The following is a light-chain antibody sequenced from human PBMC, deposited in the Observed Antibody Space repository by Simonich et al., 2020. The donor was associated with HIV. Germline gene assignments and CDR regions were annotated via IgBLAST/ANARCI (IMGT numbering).Light chain of an antibody. Sequence: EIVMTQSPATLSVSPGERATLSCRASQNIAGNLAWYQQKPGQAPRLFIYYASTRATGVPARFSGSGFGTDFTLTISSMQSEDFAVYYCQQYNNWPSPFTFGPGTKVDIK. CDR2: YAS. CDR3: QQYNNWPSPFT. CDR1: QNIAGN. V-gene: IGKV3-15*01. J-gene: IGKJ3*01.